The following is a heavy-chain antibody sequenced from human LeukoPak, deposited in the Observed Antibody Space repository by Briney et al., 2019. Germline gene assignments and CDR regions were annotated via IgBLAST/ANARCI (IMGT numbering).Heavy chain of an antibody. J-gene: IGHJ4*02. V-gene: IGHV4-34*01. CDR2: INHSGST. Sequence: SETLSLTCAVYGGSFSGYYWSWIRQPPGKGLEWIGEINHSGSTNYNPSLKSRVTISVDTSKNQFSLKLSSVTAADTAVFYCARVIGGSGYSSSAPFDYWGQGTLVTVSS. CDR3: ARVIGGSGYSSSAPFDY. CDR1: GGSFSGYY. D-gene: IGHD6-6*01.